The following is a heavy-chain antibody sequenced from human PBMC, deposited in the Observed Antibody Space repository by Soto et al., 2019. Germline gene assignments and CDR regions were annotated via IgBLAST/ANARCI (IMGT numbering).Heavy chain of an antibody. Sequence: EVQLVESGGGSATPGGSLRLSCAASGFIFRNDWMNWVRQAPGKGLAWVARIKTKIDGGTTDYAAPVKGRFFIPRDDSQNTLFLPMNSMQTSDTALDYCMTHADINFRGHWGQGTLVTVAP. J-gene: IGHJ4*02. D-gene: IGHD3-9*01. V-gene: IGHV3-15*01. CDR2: IKTKIDGGTT. CDR1: GFIFRNDW. CDR3: MTHADINFRGH.